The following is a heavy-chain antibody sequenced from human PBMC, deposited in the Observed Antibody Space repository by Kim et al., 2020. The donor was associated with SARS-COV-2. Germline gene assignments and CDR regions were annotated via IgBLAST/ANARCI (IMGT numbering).Heavy chain of an antibody. CDR3: TRERVEDYYYYYYGMDV. J-gene: IGHJ6*02. CDR2: IRSKAYGGTT. CDR1: GFTFGDYA. D-gene: IGHD2-2*01. Sequence: GGSLRLSCTASGFTFGDYAMSWFRQAPGKGLEWVGFIRSKAYGGTTEYAASVKGRFTISRDDSKSIAYLQMNSLTTEDTAVYYCTRERVEDYYYYYYGMDVWGQGTTVTVSS. V-gene: IGHV3-49*03.